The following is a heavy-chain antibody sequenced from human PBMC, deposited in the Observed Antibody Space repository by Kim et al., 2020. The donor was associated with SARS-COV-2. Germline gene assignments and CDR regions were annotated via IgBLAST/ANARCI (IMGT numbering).Heavy chain of an antibody. CDR2: IYYSGST. CDR1: GGSISSGGYY. J-gene: IGHJ5*02. V-gene: IGHV4-31*03. D-gene: IGHD6-19*01. Sequence: SETLSLTCTVSGGSISSGGYYWSWIRQHPGKGLEWIGYIYYSGSTYYNPSLKSRVTISVDTSKNQFSLKLSSVTAADTAVYYCAREAVAGTWGFDPWGQGTLVTVSS. CDR3: AREAVAGTWGFDP.